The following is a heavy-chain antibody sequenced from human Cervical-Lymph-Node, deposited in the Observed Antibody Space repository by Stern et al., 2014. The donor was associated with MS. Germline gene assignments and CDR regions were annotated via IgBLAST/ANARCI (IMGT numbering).Heavy chain of an antibody. CDR2: ITSDGTRT. V-gene: IGHV3-74*03. D-gene: IGHD4-17*01. Sequence: EVQLVESGGGLVQPGGSLRLSCAASGFTITTYWMHWVRQAPGKGLVWVSRITSDGTRTKYADSVKGRFTISRDNAKNTLYLQMNSLRAEDTAVYYCARVGDFGDFLADAFDIWGQGTMVTVSS. J-gene: IGHJ3*02. CDR3: ARVGDFGDFLADAFDI. CDR1: GFTITTYW.